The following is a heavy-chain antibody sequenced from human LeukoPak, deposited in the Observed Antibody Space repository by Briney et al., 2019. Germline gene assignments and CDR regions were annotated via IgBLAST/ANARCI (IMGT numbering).Heavy chain of an antibody. CDR3: ARGEGGDGYNWRDY. CDR1: GYTFTGYY. V-gene: IGHV1-2*02. CDR2: INPNSGGS. Sequence: ASVKVFCKTSGYTFTGYYMHWVRQAPGQGLEWMGWINPNSGGSNYAQKFQGRVTMTRDTSISTTYMELNRLTSDDTAVYYCARGEGGDGYNWRDYWGQGTLVTVSS. J-gene: IGHJ4*02. D-gene: IGHD5-24*01.